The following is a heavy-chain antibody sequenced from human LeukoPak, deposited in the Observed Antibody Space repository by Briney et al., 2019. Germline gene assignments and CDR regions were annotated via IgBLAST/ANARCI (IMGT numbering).Heavy chain of an antibody. Sequence: PGGSLRLSCAASGFTFDDYAMHWVRQAPGKGLEWGSGISWNSGSIGYADSVKGRFTISRDNAKNSLYLQMNSLRAEDTALYYCAKDMRHWGGAFDIWGQGTMVTVSS. CDR1: GFTFDDYA. CDR2: ISWNSGSI. J-gene: IGHJ3*02. V-gene: IGHV3-9*01. D-gene: IGHD7-27*01. CDR3: AKDMRHWGGAFDI.